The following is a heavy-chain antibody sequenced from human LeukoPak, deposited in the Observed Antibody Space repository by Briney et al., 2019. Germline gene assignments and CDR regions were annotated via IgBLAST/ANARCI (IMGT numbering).Heavy chain of an antibody. Sequence: GASVKVSCKASGYTFTSYGISWVRQALGQGLEWMGWISAYNGNTNYAQKLQGRVTMTTDTSTSTAYMELRSLRSDDTAVYYCARSTYYDFWSGPYYFDYWGQGTLVTVSS. CDR1: GYTFTSYG. CDR2: ISAYNGNT. V-gene: IGHV1-18*01. CDR3: ARSTYYDFWSGPYYFDY. J-gene: IGHJ4*02. D-gene: IGHD3-3*01.